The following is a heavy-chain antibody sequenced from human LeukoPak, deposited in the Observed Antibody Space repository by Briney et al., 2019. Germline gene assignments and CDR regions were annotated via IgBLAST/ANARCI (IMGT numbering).Heavy chain of an antibody. CDR3: ASGIAAAGQDTDY. J-gene: IGHJ4*02. CDR2: IIPIFGTA. V-gene: IGHV1-69*13. D-gene: IGHD6-13*01. Sequence: VASVKVSCKASRGTFSSYAISWVRQAPGQGLEWMGGIIPIFGTANYAQKFQGRVTITADESTSTAYMELSSLRSEDTAVYYCASGIAAAGQDTDYWGQGTLVTVSS. CDR1: RGTFSSYA.